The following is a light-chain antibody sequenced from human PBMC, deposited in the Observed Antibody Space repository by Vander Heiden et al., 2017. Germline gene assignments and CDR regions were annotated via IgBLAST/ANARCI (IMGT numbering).Light chain of an antibody. V-gene: IGKV2-30*01. CDR3: MQGSHGPLT. CDR2: RVS. J-gene: IGKJ4*01. Sequence: DAVMTQSPLSLPVTLGQAAALSCRCSQSLVNSDGNTYLSWFQQRPGQSPSRLIYRVSNRDSGVPDRISGSGSGTDFTLKISRVEAEDVGVYFCMQGSHGPLTFGGGTRVEIK. CDR1: QSLVNSDGNTY.